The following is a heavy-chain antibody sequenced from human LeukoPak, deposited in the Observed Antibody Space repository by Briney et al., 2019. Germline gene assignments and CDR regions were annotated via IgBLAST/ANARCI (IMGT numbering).Heavy chain of an antibody. CDR1: GFTFSSYA. D-gene: IGHD1-26*01. CDR2: ISSNGGST. Sequence: GGSLRLSCAASGFTFSSYAMHWVRQAPGKGLEYVSAISSNGGSTYYANSVKGRFTISRDNSKNTLYLQMGSLRAEDMAVYYCARSGVKGSYYYYYYMDVWGKGTTVTVSS. J-gene: IGHJ6*03. V-gene: IGHV3-64*01. CDR3: ARSGVKGSYYYYYYMDV.